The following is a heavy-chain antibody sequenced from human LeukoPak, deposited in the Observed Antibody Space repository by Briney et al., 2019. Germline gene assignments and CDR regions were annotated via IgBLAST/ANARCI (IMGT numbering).Heavy chain of an antibody. V-gene: IGHV3-30*18. J-gene: IGHJ4*02. D-gene: IGHD3-22*01. CDR3: AKESPSNHYDSSGLDY. CDR1: GFTFSSYG. Sequence: GRSPRLSCAASGFTFSSYGMHWVRQAPGKGLEWVAVISYDGSNKYYADSVKGRFTISRDNSKNTLYLQMNSLRAEDTAVYYCAKESPSNHYDSSGLDYWGQGTLVTVSS. CDR2: ISYDGSNK.